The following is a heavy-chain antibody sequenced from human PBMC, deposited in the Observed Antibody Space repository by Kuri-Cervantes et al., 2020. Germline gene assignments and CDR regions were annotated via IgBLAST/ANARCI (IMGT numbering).Heavy chain of an antibody. D-gene: IGHD6-25*01. CDR1: GGSISSNSYY. CDR2: INHSGST. Sequence: SETLSLTCTVSGGSISSNSYYWTWIRQPPGKGLEWIGEINHSGSTTYNPSLQSRVTISVDTSKKQFSLKLSSLTAADTTIYYCARGLGGAAADRGSYMDVWGKGTTVTVSS. J-gene: IGHJ6*03. V-gene: IGHV4-39*07. CDR3: ARGLGGAAADRGSYMDV.